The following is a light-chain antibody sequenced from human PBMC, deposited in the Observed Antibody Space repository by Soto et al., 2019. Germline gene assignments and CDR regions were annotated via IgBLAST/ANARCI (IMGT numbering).Light chain of an antibody. V-gene: IGKV1-5*01. J-gene: IGKJ1*01. Sequence: DIQMTQSPSTLSASVGDRVTITCRASQSISSWLAWYQQKPGKAPKLLIYDASSLESGVPSRFSGSGSGTEFTLTIRSLKPDDFATYYCQQYNSYWTFCQGTKGDIK. CDR3: QQYNSYWT. CDR1: QSISSW. CDR2: DAS.